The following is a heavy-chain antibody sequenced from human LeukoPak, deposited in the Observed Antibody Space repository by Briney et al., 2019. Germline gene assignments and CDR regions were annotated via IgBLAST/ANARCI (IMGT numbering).Heavy chain of an antibody. J-gene: IGHJ4*02. V-gene: IGHV4-4*07. CDR1: GGSISHYY. D-gene: IGHD4-11*01. CDR2: IYTSGST. Sequence: SETLSLTFTISGGSISHYYWSWIRQPAGKGLEWIGRIYTSGSTNYNPSLKSRVTISVDTSKTQSSLKLSSVTAADTAVYYCASHIRLQGLRXWGQGTLXT. CDR3: ASHIRLQGLRX.